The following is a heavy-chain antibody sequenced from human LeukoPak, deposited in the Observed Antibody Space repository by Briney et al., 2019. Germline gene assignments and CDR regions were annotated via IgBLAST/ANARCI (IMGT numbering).Heavy chain of an antibody. Sequence: SETLSLTCAVYGGSFSGYYWSWIRQPPGKGLEWIGEINHGGSTNYNPSLKSRVTISVDTSKNQFSLKLSSVTAADTAVYYCARVPHYYDSSGYHRTAGYWGQGTLVTVSS. CDR2: INHGGST. CDR1: GGSFSGYY. J-gene: IGHJ4*02. D-gene: IGHD3-22*01. CDR3: ARVPHYYDSSGYHRTAGY. V-gene: IGHV4-34*01.